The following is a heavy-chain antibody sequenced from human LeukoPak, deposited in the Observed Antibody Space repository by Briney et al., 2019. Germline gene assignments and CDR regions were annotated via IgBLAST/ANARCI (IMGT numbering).Heavy chain of an antibody. CDR1: GYSISSGYY. J-gene: IGHJ4*02. D-gene: IGHD6-6*01. CDR3: AREGSMTARPFVSIDY. V-gene: IGHV4-38-2*02. Sequence: SETLSLTCAVSGYSISSGYYWGWIRQPPGKGLEWTGSIYHSGSTYYNPSLKSRVTISVDTSKNQFSLKLSSVTAADTAVYYCAREGSMTARPFVSIDYWGQGTLVTVSS. CDR2: IYHSGST.